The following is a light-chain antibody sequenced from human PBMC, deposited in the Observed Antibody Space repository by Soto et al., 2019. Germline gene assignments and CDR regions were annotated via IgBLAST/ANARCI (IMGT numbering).Light chain of an antibody. V-gene: IGKV1-39*01. Sequence: VCGGRRVRKTCLASQSIRSYLNWYQQKPGKAPKLLIYAASSLQSGVPSRFSGCEYGTDYDLTMRCLQPEYFATYNYEQSYSTPLTVGGGTKVDI. CDR1: QSIRSY. CDR3: EQSYSTPLT. J-gene: IGKJ4*01. CDR2: AAS.